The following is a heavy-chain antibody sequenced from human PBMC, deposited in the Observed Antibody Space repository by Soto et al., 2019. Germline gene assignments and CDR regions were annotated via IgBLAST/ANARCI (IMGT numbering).Heavy chain of an antibody. D-gene: IGHD4-17*01. CDR2: IYYSGST. J-gene: IGHJ6*02. CDR1: GGSISSGGYY. Sequence: QVQLQESGPGLVKPSQTLSLTCTVSGGSISSGGYYWSWIRQHPGKGLEWIGYIYYSGSTYYNPSLKRRVTISVDTSKNQFSLKLSSVTAADTAVYYCARDSYGDSPLGMDVWGQGTTVTVSS. CDR3: ARDSYGDSPLGMDV. V-gene: IGHV4-31*03.